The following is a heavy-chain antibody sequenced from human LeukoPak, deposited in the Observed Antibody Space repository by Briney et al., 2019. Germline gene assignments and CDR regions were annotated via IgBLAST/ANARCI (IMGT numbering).Heavy chain of an antibody. J-gene: IGHJ4*02. D-gene: IGHD3-9*01. V-gene: IGHV3-48*01. CDR2: INSSSSTI. CDR3: ASNGNILTGYQDY. Sequence: GGSLRLSCAASGFTFSSYSMNWVRQAPGKGLEWVSYINSSSSTIYYADSVKGRFTISRDNAKNSLYLQMNSLRAEDTAVYYCASNGNILTGYQDYWGQGTLVTVSS. CDR1: GFTFSSYS.